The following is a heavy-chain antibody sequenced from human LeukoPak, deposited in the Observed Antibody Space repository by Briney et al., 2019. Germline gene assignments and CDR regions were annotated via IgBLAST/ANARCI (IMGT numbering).Heavy chain of an antibody. CDR2: IIPILGIA. Sequence: ASVKVSCKASGGTFSSYAISWVRQAPGQGLEWMGRIIPILGIANYAQKFQGRVTITADKSTSTAYMELSSLRSEDTAVYHCARDRTYYYGSGTTKGYFQHWGQGTLVTVSS. CDR3: ARDRTYYYGSGTTKGYFQH. J-gene: IGHJ1*01. V-gene: IGHV1-69*04. D-gene: IGHD3-10*01. CDR1: GGTFSSYA.